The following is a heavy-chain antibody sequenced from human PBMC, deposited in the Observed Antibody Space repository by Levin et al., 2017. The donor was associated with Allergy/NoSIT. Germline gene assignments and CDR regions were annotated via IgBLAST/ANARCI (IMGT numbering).Heavy chain of an antibody. D-gene: IGHD6-13*01. Sequence: GSLRLSCTVSGGSISSSSYYWGWIRQPPGKGLEWIGTIYYSGSTYYNPSLKSRVTISVDTSKNQFSLKLSSVTAADTAVYYCARHSGYSSSWYRRAFDIWGQGTMVTVSS. CDR3: ARHSGYSSSWYRRAFDI. CDR2: IYYSGST. V-gene: IGHV4-39*01. J-gene: IGHJ3*02. CDR1: GGSISSSSYY.